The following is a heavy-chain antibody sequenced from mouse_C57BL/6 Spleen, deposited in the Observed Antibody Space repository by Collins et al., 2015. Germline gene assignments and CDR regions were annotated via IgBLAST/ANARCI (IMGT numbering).Heavy chain of an antibody. D-gene: IGHD2-4*01. J-gene: IGHJ2*01. V-gene: IGHV1-64*01. Sequence: QVQLQQPGAELVTPGASVGLSCKASGYTFTSYWIHWVKQRPGQGLEWIGMIHPNSGTTNFNEKFKTKATLTVDKSSSTAYIQLISLTSDDSAVYYCARRVAYDYDVRVFDYWGQGTTLTVSS. CDR2: IHPNSGTT. CDR3: ARRVAYDYDVRVFDY. CDR1: GYTFTSYW.